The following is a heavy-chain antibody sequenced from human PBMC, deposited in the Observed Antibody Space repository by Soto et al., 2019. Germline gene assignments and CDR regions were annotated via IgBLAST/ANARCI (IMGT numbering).Heavy chain of an antibody. CDR1: GYTFTSYG. Sequence: ASVKVSCKASGYTFTSYGISWVRQAPGQGLEWMGWISAYNGNTNYAQKLQGRVTMTTDTTTSTAYMELRSLRSDDTAVYYCARYSRALDAFDIWGQGTMVTVSS. J-gene: IGHJ3*02. CDR2: ISAYNGNT. D-gene: IGHD6-13*01. V-gene: IGHV1-18*01. CDR3: ARYSRALDAFDI.